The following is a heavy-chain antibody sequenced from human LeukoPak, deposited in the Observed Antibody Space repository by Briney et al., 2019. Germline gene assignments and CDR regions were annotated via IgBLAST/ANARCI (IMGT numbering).Heavy chain of an antibody. D-gene: IGHD1-26*01. CDR3: ARVSGSYFFR. CDR1: GGSISSYY. J-gene: IGHJ4*02. Sequence: SETLSLTCTVSGGSISSYYWSWIRQPPGKGLEWIGNIYYSGSTNYSPSLKSRVTISVDTSKNQFSLKLSSVTAADTAVYYCARVSGSYFFRWGQGTLVTVSS. V-gene: IGHV4-59*12. CDR2: IYYSGST.